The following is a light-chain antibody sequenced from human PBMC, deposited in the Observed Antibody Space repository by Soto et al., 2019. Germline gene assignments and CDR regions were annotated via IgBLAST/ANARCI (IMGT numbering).Light chain of an antibody. CDR2: LNSDGSH. CDR1: SGHSSYG. J-gene: IGLJ3*02. CDR3: QTWSTGIRV. Sequence: QLVLTQSPSASASLGASVKLTCTLSSGHSSYGIAWHQQQPEKGPRYLMKLNSDGSHSKGDGIPDRFSGSSSGAERYLTISSLQSEDEADYYCQTWSTGIRVFGGGTKLTVL. V-gene: IGLV4-69*02.